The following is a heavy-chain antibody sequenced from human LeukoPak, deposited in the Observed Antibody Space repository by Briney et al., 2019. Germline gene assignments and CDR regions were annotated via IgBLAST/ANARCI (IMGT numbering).Heavy chain of an antibody. CDR3: AGLVGRYSSGLYYYYFDY. D-gene: IGHD3-22*01. CDR2: MYLSGTT. CDR1: GDSINSLDL. V-gene: IGHV4-4*02. J-gene: IGHJ4*02. Sequence: TSGTLSLTCTVSGDSINSLDLWSWVRQPPGKGLEWIGEMYLSGTTHSNPSVKSRVTISIDKSKNQFFLNLSSVAAADTAVYYCAGLVGRYSSGLYYYYFDYWGQGTLVTVSS.